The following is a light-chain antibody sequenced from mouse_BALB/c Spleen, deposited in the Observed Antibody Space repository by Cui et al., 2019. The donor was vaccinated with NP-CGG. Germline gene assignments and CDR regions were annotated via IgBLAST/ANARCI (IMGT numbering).Light chain of an antibody. CDR3: ALWYSNHWV. J-gene: IGLJ1*01. V-gene: IGLV1*01. CDR2: GTN. CDR1: TGAVTTSNY. Sequence: QAVATQESALTTSPGETVTLTCRSRTGAVTTSNYANWVQEKPDQLFTGLIGGTNNRAPGVPARFSGSLIGDKAALTITGAQTEDEAIYFCALWYSNHWVFGGGTKLTVL.